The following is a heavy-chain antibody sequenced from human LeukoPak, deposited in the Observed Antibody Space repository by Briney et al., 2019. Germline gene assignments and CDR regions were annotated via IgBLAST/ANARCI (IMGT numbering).Heavy chain of an antibody. CDR2: IFYSGST. CDR3: AREPRDILTGYYPDAFDI. V-gene: IGHV4-39*07. J-gene: IGHJ3*02. D-gene: IGHD3-9*01. Sequence: SETLSLTCTVSGGSISSSNYYWGWIRQPPGKGLEWIGSIFYSGSTFYNPSLKSRATISVDTSKNQFSLKLSSVTAADTAVYYCAREPRDILTGYYPDAFDIWGQGTMVTVSS. CDR1: GGSISSSNYY.